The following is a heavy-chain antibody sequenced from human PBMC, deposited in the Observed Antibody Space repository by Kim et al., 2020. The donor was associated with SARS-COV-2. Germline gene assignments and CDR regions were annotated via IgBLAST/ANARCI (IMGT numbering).Heavy chain of an antibody. CDR1: GGSISSYY. D-gene: IGHD2-15*01. CDR3: ARDGDCSGGSCYGGSWFDP. Sequence: SETLSLTCTVSGGSISSYYWSWIRQPPGKGLEWIGYIYYSGSTNYNPSLKSRVTISVDTSKNQFSLKLSSVTAADTAVYYCARDGDCSGGSCYGGSWFDPWGQGTLVTVSS. CDR2: IYYSGST. J-gene: IGHJ5*02. V-gene: IGHV4-59*01.